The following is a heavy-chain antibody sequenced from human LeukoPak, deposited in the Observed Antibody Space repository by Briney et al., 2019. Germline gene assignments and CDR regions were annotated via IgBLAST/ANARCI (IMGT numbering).Heavy chain of an antibody. CDR2: ISSSSSYI. CDR1: GFTFSSYS. Sequence: GGSLRLSCAASGFTFSSYSMNWVRQAPGKGLEWVSWISSSSSYISYADSVKGRFSISRDNAKNSLYLQMNSLRAEDTAVYYCARAYSSGWYLFDYWGQGTLVTVSS. V-gene: IGHV3-21*01. J-gene: IGHJ4*02. D-gene: IGHD6-19*01. CDR3: ARAYSSGWYLFDY.